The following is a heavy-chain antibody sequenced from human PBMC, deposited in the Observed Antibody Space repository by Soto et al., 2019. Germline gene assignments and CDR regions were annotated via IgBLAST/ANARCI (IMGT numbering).Heavy chain of an antibody. Sequence: EVQLVETGGGLIQPGGSLRLSCAASGFTVSSNYMSWVRQAPGKGLEWVSVIYSGGSTYYADSVKGRFTISRDNSKNPLYLQMNSLRAEDTAVYYCAREKVDFWSGYYRGDAFDIWGQGTMVTVSS. CDR2: IYSGGST. CDR3: AREKVDFWSGYYRGDAFDI. CDR1: GFTVSSNY. V-gene: IGHV3-53*02. D-gene: IGHD3-3*01. J-gene: IGHJ3*02.